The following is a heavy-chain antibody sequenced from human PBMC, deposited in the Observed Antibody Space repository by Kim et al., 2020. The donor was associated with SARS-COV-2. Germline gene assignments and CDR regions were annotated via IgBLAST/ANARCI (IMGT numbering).Heavy chain of an antibody. Sequence: GGSLRLSCAASGFTFSSYSMNWVRQAPGKGLEWVSYISSSSSTIYYADSVKGRFTISRDNAKNSLYLQMNSLRDEDTAVYYCAREGDYYGSGSYYYYGMDVWGQGTTVTVSS. J-gene: IGHJ6*02. CDR2: ISSSSSTI. V-gene: IGHV3-48*02. D-gene: IGHD3-10*01. CDR3: AREGDYYGSGSYYYYGMDV. CDR1: GFTFSSYS.